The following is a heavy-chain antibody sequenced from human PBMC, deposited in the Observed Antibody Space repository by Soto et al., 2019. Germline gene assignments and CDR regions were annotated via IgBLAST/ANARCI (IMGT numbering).Heavy chain of an antibody. Sequence: SETLSLTCTVSGGSVSSGDYYWSWIRQPPGKGLEWIGYIYYSGSTYYNPSLKSRVTISVDTSKNQFSLKLSSVTAADTAVYYCARDRDYGMDVWGQGTTVTVSS. CDR1: GGSVSSGDYY. CDR3: ARDRDYGMDV. J-gene: IGHJ6*02. V-gene: IGHV4-30-4*01. CDR2: IYYSGST.